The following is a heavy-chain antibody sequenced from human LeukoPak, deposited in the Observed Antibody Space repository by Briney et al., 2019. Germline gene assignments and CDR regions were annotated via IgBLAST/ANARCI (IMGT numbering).Heavy chain of an antibody. Sequence: SETLSLTCTVSGGSISSSSYYWGWIRQPPGKGLEWIGSIYYSGSTYYNPSLKSRVTISVDTSKNQFSLKLSSVTAADTAVYYCARGYCSSTSCYLRRRNWFDPWGQGTLVTVSS. CDR2: IYYSGST. D-gene: IGHD2-2*01. V-gene: IGHV4-39*07. J-gene: IGHJ5*02. CDR1: GGSISSSSYY. CDR3: ARGYCSSTSCYLRRRNWFDP.